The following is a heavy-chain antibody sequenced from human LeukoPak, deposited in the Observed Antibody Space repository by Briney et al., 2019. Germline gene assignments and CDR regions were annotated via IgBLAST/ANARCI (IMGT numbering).Heavy chain of an antibody. CDR2: IRHDGSNE. CDR3: AKEVHPYDTGTYYLDY. V-gene: IGHV3-30*02. CDR1: GFTFSSYA. J-gene: IGHJ4*02. D-gene: IGHD3-10*01. Sequence: GGSLRLSCAASGFTFSSYAMSWVRQAAGKGLEWVAFIRHDGSNEYYADSVKGRFTVSRDNLKNTLCLQMNSQRGEEMAVYYCAKEVHPYDTGTYYLDYWGRGTLVSVS.